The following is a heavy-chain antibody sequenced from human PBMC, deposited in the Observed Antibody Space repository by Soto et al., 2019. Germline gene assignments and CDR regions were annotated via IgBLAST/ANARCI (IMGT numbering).Heavy chain of an antibody. J-gene: IGHJ5*01. V-gene: IGHV3-23*01. Sequence: EVQVLESGGGLGQPGGSLRLSCAASGFTFNTGFTFSSYAMNWVRQAPGEGLEWVSAVSGSASNTYYADSVKGRFTISRDNSKNPLYLQIDHLRGGDTALYFLAGDVARWFHPLGQGTLVPVS. CDR2: VSGSASNT. CDR1: GFTFNTGFTFSSYA. CDR3: AGDVARWFHP.